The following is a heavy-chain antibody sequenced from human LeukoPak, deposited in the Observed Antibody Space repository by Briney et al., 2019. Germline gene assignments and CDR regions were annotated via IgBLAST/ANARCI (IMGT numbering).Heavy chain of an antibody. D-gene: IGHD1-20*01. V-gene: IGHV1-69*13. Sequence: ASVKVSCKASGYTFTSYAISWVRQAPGQGLEWMGGIIPIFGTANYAQKFQGRVTITADESTSTAYMELSSLRSEDTAVYYCARDVNWNDRVGVDYWGQGTLVTVSS. CDR3: ARDVNWNDRVGVDY. CDR2: IIPIFGTA. J-gene: IGHJ4*02. CDR1: GYTFTSYA.